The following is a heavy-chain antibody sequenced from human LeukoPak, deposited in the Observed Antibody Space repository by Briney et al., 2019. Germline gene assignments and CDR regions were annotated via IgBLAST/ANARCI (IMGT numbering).Heavy chain of an antibody. J-gene: IGHJ3*02. CDR3: ARDLAWDAFDI. CDR1: GFTFSSYW. Sequence: GGSLRLSCAASGFTFSSYWMSWFRQAPGKGLEWVANIKQDESQKYYVDSVRGRFTISRDNAKNSLYLQMNSLRAEDTAVYYCARDLAWDAFDIWGQGTMVTVSS. CDR2: IKQDESQK. V-gene: IGHV3-7*01.